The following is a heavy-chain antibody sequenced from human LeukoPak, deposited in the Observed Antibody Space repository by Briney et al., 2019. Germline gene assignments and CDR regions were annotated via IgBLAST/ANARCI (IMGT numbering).Heavy chain of an antibody. D-gene: IGHD2-2*01. J-gene: IGHJ6*02. CDR3: AKEHIPAARWMVHYYYGMDV. CDR2: ISGSGGST. Sequence: PGGSLRLSCAASGFTFSSCAMSWVRQAPGKGLEWVSAISGSGGSTYYADSVKGRFTISRDNSKNTLYLQMNSLRAEDTAVYYCAKEHIPAARWMVHYYYGMDVWGQGTTVTVSS. CDR1: GFTFSSCA. V-gene: IGHV3-23*01.